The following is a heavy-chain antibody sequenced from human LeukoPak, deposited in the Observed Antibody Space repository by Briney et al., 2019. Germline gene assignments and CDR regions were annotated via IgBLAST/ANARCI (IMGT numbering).Heavy chain of an antibody. CDR2: IYYSGST. Sequence: PSETLSLTCAVSGGSISSGGYSWSWIQQPPGKGLEWIGYIYYSGSTNYNPSLKSRVTMSVDTSKNQFSLKLSSVTAADTAVYYCARDRSTAMEPWGQGTLVTVSS. J-gene: IGHJ5*02. CDR3: ARDRSTAMEP. V-gene: IGHV4-61*08. D-gene: IGHD5-18*01. CDR1: GGSISSGGYS.